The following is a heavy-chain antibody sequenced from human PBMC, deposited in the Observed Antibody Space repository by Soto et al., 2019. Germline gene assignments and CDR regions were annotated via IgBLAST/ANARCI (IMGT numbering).Heavy chain of an antibody. CDR2: IRRESAGGTK. CDR3: TTGWSSKDY. Sequence: EVQLVESGGGLVKHGGSLSLSCAASGFIFNDAGMNWVRQAPGKGLEWVGRIRRESAGGTKDYAAPVKDRFIISREDAKNMVYLQMDSLKTEDTAVYFCTTGWSSKDYWGQGTRVTGSS. CDR1: GFIFNDAG. J-gene: IGHJ4*02. V-gene: IGHV3-15*01. D-gene: IGHD6-13*01.